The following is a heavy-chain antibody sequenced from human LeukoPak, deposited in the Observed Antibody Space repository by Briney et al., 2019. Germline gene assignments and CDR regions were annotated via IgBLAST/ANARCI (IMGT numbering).Heavy chain of an antibody. D-gene: IGHD6-13*01. CDR2: IKQDGSEK. CDR1: GFTFSSYW. CDR3: ARDQSTAAALNWFDP. J-gene: IGHJ5*02. V-gene: IGHV3-7*03. Sequence: GGSLRLSCAASGFTFSSYWMSWVRQAPGKGLEWVANIKQDGSEKYYVDSVKGRFTISRDNAKNSLYLQMNSLRAEDTAVYYCARDQSTAAALNWFDPWGQGTLVTVSS.